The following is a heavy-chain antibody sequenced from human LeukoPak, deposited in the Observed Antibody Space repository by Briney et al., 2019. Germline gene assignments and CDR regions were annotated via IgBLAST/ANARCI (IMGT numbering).Heavy chain of an antibody. Sequence: ASVKVSCKASGYTFTTYDINWVRQATGQGLEWMGWINTNSGNTGYAQKFQGRVTITRSVSISTACMELSSLRSEDSAVYYCVRRSGSGRNPFHIWGRGTVVTVS. CDR1: GYTFTTYD. V-gene: IGHV1-8*03. CDR2: INTNSGNT. D-gene: IGHD3-10*01. CDR3: VRRSGSGRNPFHI. J-gene: IGHJ3*02.